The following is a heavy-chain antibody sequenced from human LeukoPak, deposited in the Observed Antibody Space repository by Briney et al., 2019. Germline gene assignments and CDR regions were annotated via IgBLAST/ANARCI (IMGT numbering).Heavy chain of an antibody. Sequence: PSETLSLTCAVYGGSFSVYYWIWIRHPPGKGRECIGEINHSGSTNYNPSLKRRVTISVHTSKNQFSLKLSSVTAADKAVYYCARGSPYCSSTSCPFVDYWGQGTLVTVSS. D-gene: IGHD2-2*01. J-gene: IGHJ4*02. V-gene: IGHV4-34*01. CDR3: ARGSPYCSSTSCPFVDY. CDR1: GGSFSVYY. CDR2: INHSGST.